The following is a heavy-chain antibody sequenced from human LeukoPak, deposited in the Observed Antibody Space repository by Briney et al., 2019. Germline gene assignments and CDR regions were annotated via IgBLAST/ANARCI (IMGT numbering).Heavy chain of an antibody. V-gene: IGHV3-23*01. CDR3: AKVRIVVVPAAMSYYYDSSGSSYYFDY. J-gene: IGHJ4*02. CDR1: GFTFSSYA. CDR2: ISGSGSST. D-gene: IGHD2-2*01. Sequence: GGSLRLSCAGSGFTFSSYAMSWVRQAPGKGLEWVSGISGSGSSTHYADSVKGRFTISRDNSMSTLYLQMNSLRAEDTAVYYCAKVRIVVVPAAMSYYYDSSGSSYYFDYWGQGTLVTVSS.